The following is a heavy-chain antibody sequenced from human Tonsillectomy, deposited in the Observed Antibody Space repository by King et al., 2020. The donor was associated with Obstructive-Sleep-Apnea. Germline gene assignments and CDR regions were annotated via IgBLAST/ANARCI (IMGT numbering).Heavy chain of an antibody. J-gene: IGHJ4*02. CDR1: GGSISSYY. V-gene: IGHV4-59*01. D-gene: IGHD3-22*01. CDR3: ARDRLGLPIDY. CDR2: IYYSGAT. Sequence: QLQESGPGLVKPSETLSLTCTVSGGSISSYYWSWIRQPPGKGLEWIGYIYYSGATNNNPSLKSRVTISVDTSKNQFSLKLSSVTAADTAVYYCARDRLGLPIDYWGQGTLVTVSS.